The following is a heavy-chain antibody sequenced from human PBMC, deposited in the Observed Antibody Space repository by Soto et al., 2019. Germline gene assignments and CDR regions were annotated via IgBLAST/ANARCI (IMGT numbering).Heavy chain of an antibody. V-gene: IGHV1-18*01. CDR3: ARDQVGATGDY. J-gene: IGHJ4*02. CDR2: ISAYNGNR. D-gene: IGHD1-26*01. CDR1: GYTFTSYG. Sequence: SVKVSCKASGYTFTSYGISWVRQAPGQGLEWMGWISAYNGNRNYAQKVQGRVTMTTDTSTNTAYMELRSLRSDDTAVYYCARDQVGATGDYWGQGTLVTVSS.